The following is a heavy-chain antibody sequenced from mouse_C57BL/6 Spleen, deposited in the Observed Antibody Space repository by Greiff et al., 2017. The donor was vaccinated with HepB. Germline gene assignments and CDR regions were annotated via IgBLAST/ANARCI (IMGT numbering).Heavy chain of an antibody. V-gene: IGHV1-42*01. CDR2: INPSTGGT. D-gene: IGHD1-2*01. Sequence: VQLQQSGPELVKPGASVKISCKASGYSFTGYYMNWVKQSPEKSLEWIGEINPSTGGTTYNQKFKAKATLTVDKSSSTAYMQLKSLTSEDSAVYYCARRRPYYAMDYWGQGTSVTVSS. J-gene: IGHJ4*01. CDR1: GYSFTGYY. CDR3: ARRRPYYAMDY.